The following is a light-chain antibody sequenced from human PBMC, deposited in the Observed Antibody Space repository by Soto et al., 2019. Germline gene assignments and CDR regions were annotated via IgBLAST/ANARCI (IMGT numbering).Light chain of an antibody. V-gene: IGKV1-5*03. CDR2: KAS. Sequence: DIQMTQSPSTLSASVGDKVTITCRASQSISSWLAWYQQKAGKAPKLLIYKASSLESGVPSRFSGSGSGTEFTLTISSLQPDDFASDYCQQYNSYPVPFGQGTKLEIK. CDR3: QQYNSYPVP. CDR1: QSISSW. J-gene: IGKJ2*01.